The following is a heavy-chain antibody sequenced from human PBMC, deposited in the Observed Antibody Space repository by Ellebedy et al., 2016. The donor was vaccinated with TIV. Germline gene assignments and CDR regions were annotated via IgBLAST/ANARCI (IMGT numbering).Heavy chain of an antibody. J-gene: IGHJ4*02. Sequence: SETLSLTXTVSGYSISSGFHWGWNRQPPGKGLQWIGSVYHSGNTYYNPSLKSRVTLSVDTSKNQFSLNLSSVTAADTAVYYCARDDFYHSSGYYYAFDYWGQGTLVTVSS. CDR2: VYHSGNT. CDR1: GYSISSGFH. D-gene: IGHD3-22*01. V-gene: IGHV4-38-2*02. CDR3: ARDDFYHSSGYYYAFDY.